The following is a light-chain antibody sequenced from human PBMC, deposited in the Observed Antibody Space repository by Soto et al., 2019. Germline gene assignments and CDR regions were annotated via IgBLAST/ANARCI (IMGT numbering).Light chain of an antibody. J-gene: IGKJ1*01. CDR1: QTISSW. CDR3: QQYNTYSRT. CDR2: KAS. V-gene: IGKV1-5*03. Sequence: DIQMTQSPSTLSGSVGDRVTITCRASQTISSWLAWYQQKPGKAPKLLIYKASTLKSGVPSRFSGSGSGTEFTLTISSLQPDDSATYYCQQYNTYSRTFGQGTKVDIK.